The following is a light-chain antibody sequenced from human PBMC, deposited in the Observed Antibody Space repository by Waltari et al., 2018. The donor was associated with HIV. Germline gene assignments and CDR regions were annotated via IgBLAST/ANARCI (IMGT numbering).Light chain of an antibody. CDR2: DND. V-gene: IGLV1-51*01. J-gene: IGLJ3*02. Sequence: QSELTQPPSVSAAPGQKVTISCSGSSSKFGNDFVSWYQHLPGAAPKLLIYDNDKRPSGISDRFSGSKSGTSATLGITGLQTGDEADYYCGTWDTSLGAGVFGGGTKLTVL. CDR3: GTWDTSLGAGV. CDR1: SSKFGNDF.